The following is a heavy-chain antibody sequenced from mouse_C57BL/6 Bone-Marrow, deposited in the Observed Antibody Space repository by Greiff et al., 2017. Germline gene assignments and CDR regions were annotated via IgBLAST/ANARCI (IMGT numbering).Heavy chain of an antibody. CDR1: GYTFTSYW. V-gene: IGHV1-50*01. CDR2: IDPSDSYT. Sequence: QVQLQQPGAELVKPGASVKLSCKASGYTFTSYWLQWVKQRPGQGLEWIGEIDPSDSYTNYNQKFKGKATLTVDTSSSTAYMQLRSLTSEDSAVYYCARGGFAYWGQGTLVTVSA. J-gene: IGHJ3*01. CDR3: ARGGFAY.